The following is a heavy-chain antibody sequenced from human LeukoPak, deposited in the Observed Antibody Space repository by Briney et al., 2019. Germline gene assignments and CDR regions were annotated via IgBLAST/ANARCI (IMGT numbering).Heavy chain of an antibody. D-gene: IGHD5-18*01. Sequence: SETLSLTCTVSGGSISSNSYSWGWIRQPPGKGLEWIASMSYSGSTYYNPSLKSRVTISVDTSRNQFSLKLSSVTAADTAVYYCARRGYTYGWGWFDPWGQGTLVTVSS. CDR1: GGSISSNSYS. V-gene: IGHV4-39*07. CDR3: ARRGYTYGWGWFDP. J-gene: IGHJ5*02. CDR2: MSYSGST.